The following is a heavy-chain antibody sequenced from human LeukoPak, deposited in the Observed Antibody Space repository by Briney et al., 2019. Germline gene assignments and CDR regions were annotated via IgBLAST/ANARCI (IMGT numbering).Heavy chain of an antibody. V-gene: IGHV3-53*01. CDR2: IYSGGST. CDR3: AKDATPIAVAGSALDY. CDR1: GFTLISYW. D-gene: IGHD6-19*01. Sequence: GGSLRLSCAASGFTLISYWMTWVRQAPGKGLEWVSIIYSGGSTFYADSVKGRFTISRDNSKNTLYLQMNSLRAEDTAVYYCAKDATPIAVAGSALDYWGQGTLVTVSS. J-gene: IGHJ4*02.